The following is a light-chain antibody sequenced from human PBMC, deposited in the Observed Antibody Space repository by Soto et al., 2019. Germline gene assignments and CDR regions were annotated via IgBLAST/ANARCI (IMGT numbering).Light chain of an antibody. J-gene: IGKJ1*01. CDR2: AAS. CDR1: QSISSY. CDR3: QQSYSTPGT. V-gene: IGKV1-39*01. Sequence: DIPMTQSPSSLSASVGDRVTITCRASQSISSYLNWYQQKPGKAPKLLSYAASSLQSGVPSRFSGSGSGTDFTLTISSLQPEDFATYYCQQSYSTPGTFGQGTKVEIK.